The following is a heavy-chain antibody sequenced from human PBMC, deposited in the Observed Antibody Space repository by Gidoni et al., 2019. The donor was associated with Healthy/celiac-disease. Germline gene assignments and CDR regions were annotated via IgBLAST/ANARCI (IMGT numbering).Heavy chain of an antibody. Sequence: QVQLQQWSAGLLKPSETLSLPCAVYGGSFSGYYWSWIRQPPGKGLEWIGEINHSGSTNYNPSLKSRVTISVDTSKNQFSLKLSSVTAADTAVYYCARGGVTTTSGNWFDPWGQGTLVIVSS. CDR1: GGSFSGYY. D-gene: IGHD4-17*01. CDR3: ARGGVTTTSGNWFDP. V-gene: IGHV4-34*01. CDR2: INHSGST. J-gene: IGHJ5*02.